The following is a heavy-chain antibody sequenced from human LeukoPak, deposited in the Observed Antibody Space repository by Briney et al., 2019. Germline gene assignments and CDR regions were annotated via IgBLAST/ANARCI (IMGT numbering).Heavy chain of an antibody. Sequence: SETLSLTCTVSGGSISSYYWSWIRQPPGKGLEWIGYIYYSGSTNYNPSLKSRVTISVDTSKNQFSLKLSSVTAADTAVYYCAREEAVRGAFNWFDPWGQGTLVTVSS. V-gene: IGHV4-59*01. D-gene: IGHD3-10*01. J-gene: IGHJ5*02. CDR3: AREEAVRGAFNWFDP. CDR1: GGSISSYY. CDR2: IYYSGST.